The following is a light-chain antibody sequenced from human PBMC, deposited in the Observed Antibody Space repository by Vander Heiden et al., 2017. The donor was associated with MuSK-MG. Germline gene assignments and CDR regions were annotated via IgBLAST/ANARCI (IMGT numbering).Light chain of an antibody. Sequence: SSELTQDPSVSVALGQTVIITCQGDSLRTYSAGWYQQKPGQAPLLRSDGKNNRPSGIPDRFSGSTSGKTASLKISGTQAEDEADDYGNARDSSGDRWVFGTGTTVTVL. CDR3: NARDSSGDRWV. CDR1: SLRTYS. CDR2: GKN. J-gene: IGLJ1*01. V-gene: IGLV3-19*01.